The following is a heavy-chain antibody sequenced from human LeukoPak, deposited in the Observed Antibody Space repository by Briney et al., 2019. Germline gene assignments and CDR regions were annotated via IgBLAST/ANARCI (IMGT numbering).Heavy chain of an antibody. CDR1: GFTFNNHW. CDR2: IRHDGSDK. CDR3: ARRITIAAAGWGYGMDV. J-gene: IGHJ6*02. Sequence: PGGSLRLSCAASGFTFNNHWMSWVRQAPGKGLEWVANIRHDGSDKKYVDSVKGRFTIPRDNAENSLFLQMNSLRAEDTAVYYCARRITIAAAGWGYGMDVWGQGTTVTVSS. D-gene: IGHD6-13*01. V-gene: IGHV3-7*03.